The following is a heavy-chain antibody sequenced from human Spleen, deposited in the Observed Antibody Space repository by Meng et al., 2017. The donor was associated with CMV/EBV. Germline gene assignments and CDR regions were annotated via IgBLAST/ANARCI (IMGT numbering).Heavy chain of an antibody. V-gene: IGHV1-2*02. CDR1: GYSFTGYY. D-gene: IGHD3-3*01. Sequence: ASVKVSCKTSGYSFTGYYLHWVRQAPGQGLEWLGWINPNSGGTNYGQKFRGRVIITRDTSIKTAYMELSSLTSDDTAVYYCARDPPVLRSLEWILNGMNVWGQGTTVTVS. J-gene: IGHJ6*02. CDR2: INPNSGGT. CDR3: ARDPPVLRSLEWILNGMNV.